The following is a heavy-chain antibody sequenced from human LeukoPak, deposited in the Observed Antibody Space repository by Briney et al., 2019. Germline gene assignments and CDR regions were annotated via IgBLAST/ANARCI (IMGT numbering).Heavy chain of an antibody. D-gene: IGHD5-24*01. V-gene: IGHV3-74*01. CDR2: INSDGGST. CDR3: ARRIQGMAPYYFDY. J-gene: IGHJ4*02. CDR1: GFTFSSYW. Sequence: GGSLRLSCTASGFTFSSYWMHWVRQAPGKGLVCVSRINSDGGSTSYADSVKGRFTISRDNAKNTLYLQMNSLRAEDTAVYYCARRIQGMAPYYFDYWGQGTLVTVSS.